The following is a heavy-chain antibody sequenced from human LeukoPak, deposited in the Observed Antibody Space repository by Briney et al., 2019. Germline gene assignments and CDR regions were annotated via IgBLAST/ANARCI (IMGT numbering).Heavy chain of an antibody. CDR1: GFTFSNYA. J-gene: IGHJ4*02. CDR3: ARTSQTFDY. CDR2: ISYDGRNK. Sequence: GGSLRLSCAASGFTFSNYAMNWVRQAPGKGLEWVAVISYDGRNKYYADSVKGRFTISRDNSKNTLYLQMNSLRLEDTAVYYCARTSQTFDYWGQGTLVTVSS. V-gene: IGHV3-30*04.